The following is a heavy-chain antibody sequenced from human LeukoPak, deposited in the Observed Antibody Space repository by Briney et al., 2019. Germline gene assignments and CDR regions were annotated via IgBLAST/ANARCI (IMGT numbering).Heavy chain of an antibody. V-gene: IGHV3-30*18. CDR3: VKDGYCGSASCYGWFDP. D-gene: IGHD2-2*03. J-gene: IGHJ5*02. CDR2: ISYDGNNA. Sequence: GGSLRLSCAASGFTSSSYAMHWVRQPPGKGLEWVAVISYDGNNAYHADSVKGRFSISRDNSKSTLYVQMNSLRDEDTAVYFCVKDGYCGSASCYGWFDPWGQGTLVTVSS. CDR1: GFTSSSYA.